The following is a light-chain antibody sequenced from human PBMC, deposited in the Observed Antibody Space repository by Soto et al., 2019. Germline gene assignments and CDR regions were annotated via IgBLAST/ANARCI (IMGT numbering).Light chain of an antibody. J-gene: IGKJ1*01. V-gene: IGKV1-12*02. Sequence: DIQMTQSPSSVSASVGDRVTITGRARQSIDSWLAWYQQEPGEAPKLLIFTGSLLHSGVPPRFSGSASGTDFTLTISSLQPEDFETHYRQQTPSCHSTFGKRTK. CDR2: TGS. CDR1: QSIDSW. CDR3: QQTPSCHST.